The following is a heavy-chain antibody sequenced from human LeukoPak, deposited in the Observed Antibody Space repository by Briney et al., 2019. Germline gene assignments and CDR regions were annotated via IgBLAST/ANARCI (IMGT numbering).Heavy chain of an antibody. CDR2: IVVGNGNT. V-gene: IGHV1-58*02. Sequence: SVKVSCKTSGLTFSTSAIQWVRQARGQSLEWMGWIVVGNGNTRYAQKLQERLTITRDMSTSTAYMELSSLRSEDTAVYYCAAETYIQGCCNFDVRGQGTLITVSS. D-gene: IGHD2/OR15-2a*01. CDR3: AAETYIQGCCNFDV. CDR1: GLTFSTSA. J-gene: IGHJ3*01.